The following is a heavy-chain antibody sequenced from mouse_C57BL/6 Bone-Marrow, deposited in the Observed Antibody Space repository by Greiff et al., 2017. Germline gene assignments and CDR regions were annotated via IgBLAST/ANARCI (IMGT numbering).Heavy chain of an antibody. CDR2: IYPGSGST. V-gene: IGHV1-55*01. D-gene: IGHD1-1*01. CDR1: GYTFTSSW. Sequence: VQLQQPGAELVKPGASVKMSCKASGYTFTSSWITWVKQRPGQGLEWIGDIYPGSGSTNYNEKFKSKTTLTVDTSSSTAYMQLSSLTSEDSAVYYCAREGFYYGSSYAMDYWGQGTSVTVSS. CDR3: AREGFYYGSSYAMDY. J-gene: IGHJ4*01.